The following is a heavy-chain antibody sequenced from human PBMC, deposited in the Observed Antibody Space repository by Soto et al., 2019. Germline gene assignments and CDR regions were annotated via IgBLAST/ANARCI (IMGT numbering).Heavy chain of an antibody. CDR2: ISYDGGLQ. CDR1: GFTFTSYG. J-gene: IGHJ4*02. D-gene: IGHD5-18*01. Sequence: AHLVESGGGMVQPGRSLRLSCAASGFTFTSYGMHWVRQAPGTRREWVAVISYDGGLQHYADSVKGRFTISRDNSKNMVLLQMNSLRAEDTAVYYCVSDRGYGHASVPYSWGQGTLVSVSS. V-gene: IGHV3-30*03. CDR3: VSDRGYGHASVPYS.